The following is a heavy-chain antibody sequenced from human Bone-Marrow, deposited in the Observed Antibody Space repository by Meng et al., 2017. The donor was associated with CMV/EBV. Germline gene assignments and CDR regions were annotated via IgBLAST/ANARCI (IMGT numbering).Heavy chain of an antibody. CDR2: IYYSGST. CDR3: ARADTRQLVYGMDV. J-gene: IGHJ6*02. V-gene: IGHV4-30-4*08. D-gene: IGHD6-13*01. Sequence: LRLSCTVSGGSISSGDYYWSWIRQPPGKGLEWIGYIYYSGSTYYNPSLKSRVTISVDTSKNQFSLKLSSVTAADTAVYYCARADTRQLVYGMDVWGQGTTVTLSS. CDR1: GGSISSGDYY.